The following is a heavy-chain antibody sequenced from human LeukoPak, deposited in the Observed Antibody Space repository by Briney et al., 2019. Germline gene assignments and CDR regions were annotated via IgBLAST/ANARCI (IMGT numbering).Heavy chain of an antibody. Sequence: ASVKVSCKASGGTFSSYAISWVRQAPGQGLEWMGGIIPIFGTANYAQKFQGRVTITADESTSTAYMELSSLRSEDTAVYYCASGYSYGHFDYWGQGTLVTVSS. CDR1: GGTFSSYA. V-gene: IGHV1-69*13. J-gene: IGHJ4*02. CDR2: IIPIFGTA. CDR3: ASGYSYGHFDY. D-gene: IGHD5-18*01.